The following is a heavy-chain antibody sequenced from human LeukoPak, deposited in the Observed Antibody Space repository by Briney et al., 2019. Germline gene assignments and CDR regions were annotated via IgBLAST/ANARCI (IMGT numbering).Heavy chain of an antibody. CDR2: IKEDGSQK. Sequence: GGSLRLSCAASGFTFSNYWMSWVRQAPGKGLEWVANIKEDGSQKYYVDSVKGRFTISRDNAKNSLYLQMDSLRAEDTAVYYCAISNAVTMWGQGTMVTVSS. CDR1: GFTFSNYW. CDR3: AISNAVTM. V-gene: IGHV3-7*05. J-gene: IGHJ3*02.